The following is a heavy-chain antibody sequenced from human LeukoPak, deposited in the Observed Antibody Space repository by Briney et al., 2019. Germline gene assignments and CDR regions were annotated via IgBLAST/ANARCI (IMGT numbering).Heavy chain of an antibody. V-gene: IGHV3-23*01. CDR3: ARASWVSDPDAVR. CDR1: VISFRNYA. D-gene: IGHD3-10*01. J-gene: IGHJ4*02. Sequence: GGSLRLSCAASVISFRNYAMSWVPQAPARGPEWVSSLRGNDETFYADSVKGRFTLSRDDSRNTVYLQLNNLRVEDTAIYYCARASWVSDPDAVRWGQGTQVTVSS. CDR2: LRGNDET.